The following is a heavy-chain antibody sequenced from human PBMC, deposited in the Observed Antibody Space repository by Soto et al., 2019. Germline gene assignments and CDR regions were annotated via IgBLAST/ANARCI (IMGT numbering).Heavy chain of an antibody. D-gene: IGHD3-16*02. Sequence: QVQLVESGGGVVQPGRSLRLSCAASGFTFSSYAMHWVRQAPGKGLGWVAVISYDGSDKYYADSVKGRFTISRDNSKNTLYLKMNSLRADDTAVYYRAKALGELSPESYDYWGQGTLITVSS. J-gene: IGHJ4*02. CDR2: ISYDGSDK. V-gene: IGHV3-30*18. CDR3: AKALGELSPESYDY. CDR1: GFTFSSYA.